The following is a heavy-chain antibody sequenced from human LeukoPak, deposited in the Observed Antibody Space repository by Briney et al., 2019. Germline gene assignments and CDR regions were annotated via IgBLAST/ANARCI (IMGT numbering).Heavy chain of an antibody. J-gene: IGHJ4*02. V-gene: IGHV4-30-4*01. CDR3: ARVGGDYGDYDIER. CDR1: GGSISSGDYY. CDR2: IYYSGST. D-gene: IGHD4-17*01. Sequence: SETLSLTCTVSGGSISSGDYYWSWIRQPPGKGLEWIGYIYYSGSTYYNPSLKSRVTISVDTSKNQFSLKLSSVTAADTAVYYCARVGGDYGDYDIERWGQGTLVTVSS.